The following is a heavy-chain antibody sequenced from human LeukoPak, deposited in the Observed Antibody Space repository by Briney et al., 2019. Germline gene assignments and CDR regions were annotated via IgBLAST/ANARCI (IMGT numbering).Heavy chain of an antibody. CDR2: IKWNGGST. Sequence: GGSLRLSCAASRFTFVDYDMRWLRQAPGKGLEWVSGIKWNGGSTGYADSVKGRFTISRDNAQTSVYLQLNSLRAEDTAFYYCARDGVGLDIWGRGTMVSVSS. D-gene: IGHD2-8*01. CDR1: RFTFVDYD. CDR3: ARDGVGLDI. V-gene: IGHV3-20*04. J-gene: IGHJ3*02.